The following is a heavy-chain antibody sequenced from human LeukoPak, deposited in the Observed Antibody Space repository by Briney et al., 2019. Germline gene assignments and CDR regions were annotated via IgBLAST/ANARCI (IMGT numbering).Heavy chain of an antibody. CDR2: IYYSGST. V-gene: IGHV4-39*01. J-gene: IGHJ5*02. CDR1: GGSISSSSYY. Sequence: SETLSLTCTVSGGSISSSSYYWGWIRQPPGKGLEWIGSIYYSGSTYYNSSLKSRVTISVDTSRNQFSLKLSSVTAADTAVYYCARHRDSRYCSGGSCYNWFDPWGQGTLVTVSS. CDR3: ARHRDSRYCSGGSCYNWFDP. D-gene: IGHD2-15*01.